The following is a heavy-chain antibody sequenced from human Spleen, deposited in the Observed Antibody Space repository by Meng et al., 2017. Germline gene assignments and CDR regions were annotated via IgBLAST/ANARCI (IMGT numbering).Heavy chain of an antibody. V-gene: IGHV3-30-3*01. D-gene: IGHD3-22*01. CDR1: GFIFRNYA. CDR3: AKETSDSSAFYRYDI. J-gene: IGHJ4*02. Sequence: QVQLVESGGGVVQPGRSPRLSCAASGFIFRNYAMHWVRQAPGKGLEWVAVISYDGSYINYADSVKGRFTISRDNSKNTLYLQMDSLRAEDTAVYYCAKETSDSSAFYRYDIWGQGSLVTVSS. CDR2: ISYDGSYI.